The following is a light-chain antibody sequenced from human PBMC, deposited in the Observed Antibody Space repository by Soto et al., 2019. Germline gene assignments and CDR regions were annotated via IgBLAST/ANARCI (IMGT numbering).Light chain of an antibody. CDR2: GAS. Sequence: EIVMTQSPAILSLSPGERATLCCRASQSVSSSYLSWYQQKPGQAPRLLIYGASTRATGIPARFSGSGSGTDFTLTISSLQPEDFAVYFCQQDYNMPWTFGQGTKVEIK. J-gene: IGKJ1*01. CDR1: QSVSSSY. V-gene: IGKV3D-7*01. CDR3: QQDYNMPWT.